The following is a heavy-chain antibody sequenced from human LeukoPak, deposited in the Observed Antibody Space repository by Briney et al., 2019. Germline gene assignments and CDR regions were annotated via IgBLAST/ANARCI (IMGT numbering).Heavy chain of an antibody. CDR2: IYPDGRT. J-gene: IGHJ4*02. V-gene: IGHV3-53*01. D-gene: IGHD4-17*01. CDR3: ARTNPVYGDYDY. Sequence: GGSLRLSCAVSGFTVTDNYMSWVRPAPGKGLQWVSVIYPDGRTYYADSVKSRFTISRDISRNTLLLQMNSLRPDDTAVHYCARTNPVYGDYDYWGQGTLVTVSS. CDR1: GFTVTDNY.